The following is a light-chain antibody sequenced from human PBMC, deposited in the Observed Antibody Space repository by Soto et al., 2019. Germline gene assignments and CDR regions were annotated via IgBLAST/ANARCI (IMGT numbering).Light chain of an antibody. CDR3: CSYAGISTFYV. V-gene: IGLV2-23*02. CDR1: SSDVGSYNL. J-gene: IGLJ1*01. Sequence: QCALTQPASVSGSPGQSITISCTGTSSDVGSYNLVSWYQQHPGKAPKLMIYGVNKRPSGVSNRFSGSKSGNTASLTISGLQAEDEADYYCCSYAGISTFYVFGTGTKVTVL. CDR2: GVN.